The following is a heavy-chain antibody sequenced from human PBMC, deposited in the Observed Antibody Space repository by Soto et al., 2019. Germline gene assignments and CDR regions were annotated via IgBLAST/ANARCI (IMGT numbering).Heavy chain of an antibody. J-gene: IGHJ5*02. V-gene: IGHV4-61*01. CDR2: IYYSGCT. Sequence: QVQLQESGPGLVKPSETLSLTCTVSGGSVSSGSYYWRWLRQRPGKGLEWIAYIYYSGCTNYNPSRQSRATISIDTSKNQFSLKLSAVTAADTAIYYCARSNYYDSSGRYTWLDPWGQGTLVTVSS. CDR3: ARSNYYDSSGRYTWLDP. D-gene: IGHD3-22*01. CDR1: GGSVSSGSYY.